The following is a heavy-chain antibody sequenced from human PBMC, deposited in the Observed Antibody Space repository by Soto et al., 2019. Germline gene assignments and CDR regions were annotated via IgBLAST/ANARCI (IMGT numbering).Heavy chain of an antibody. J-gene: IGHJ6*03. Sequence: EVQLVESGGGLVKPGGSLRLSCAASGFTFSSYSMNWVRQAPGKGLEWVSSISSSSSYIYYADSVKGRFTISRDNAKNSLYRQMNSLRAEDTAVYYCARDSSAIFVVYYYMDVWGKGTTVTVSS. CDR3: ARDSSAIFVVYYYMDV. CDR2: ISSSSSYI. CDR1: GFTFSSYS. D-gene: IGHD3-3*01. V-gene: IGHV3-21*01.